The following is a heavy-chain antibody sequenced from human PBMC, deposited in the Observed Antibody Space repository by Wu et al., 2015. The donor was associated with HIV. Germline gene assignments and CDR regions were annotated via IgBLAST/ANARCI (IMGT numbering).Heavy chain of an antibody. D-gene: IGHD6-19*01. Sequence: QGQLVQSGTEVKKPGASVKVSCKASGYTFRSYGFTWVRQAPGQGLEWMGWISAYNGNTNYTQNLQGRVTMTTDTSTSTAYMELRSLRSDDTAVYYCAFSSGWNSRGVFDLWGQGTKVIVSS. CDR3: AFSSGWNSRGVFDL. CDR1: GYTFRSYG. V-gene: IGHV1-18*01. CDR2: ISAYNGNT. J-gene: IGHJ3*01.